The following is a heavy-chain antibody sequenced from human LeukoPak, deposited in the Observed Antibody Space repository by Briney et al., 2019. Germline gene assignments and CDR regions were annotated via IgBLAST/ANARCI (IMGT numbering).Heavy chain of an antibody. Sequence: PGGSLRLSCAASGFTFSNAWMSWVRQAPGKGLEWVGRIKSKSDGGTTDYAAPVKVRVTISRDDSKNTLYLQMNSLKTEDTAVYYCTTEYYDFWSGYPDYYYGMDVWGQGTTVTVSS. D-gene: IGHD3-3*01. CDR2: IKSKSDGGTT. V-gene: IGHV3-15*01. CDR3: TTEYYDFWSGYPDYYYGMDV. CDR1: GFTFSNAW. J-gene: IGHJ6*02.